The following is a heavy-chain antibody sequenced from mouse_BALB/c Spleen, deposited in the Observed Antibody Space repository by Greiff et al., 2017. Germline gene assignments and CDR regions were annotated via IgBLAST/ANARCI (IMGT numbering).Heavy chain of an antibody. D-gene: IGHD2-3*01. Sequence: VQLQQSGTVLARPGASVKMSCKASGYTFTSYWMHWVKQRPGQGLEWIGAIYPGNSDTSYNQKFKGKAKLTAVTSTSTAYMELSSLTNEDSAVYYCTRADGYFYFDYWGQGTTLTVSA. V-gene: IGHV1-5*01. J-gene: IGHJ2*01. CDR2: IYPGNSDT. CDR1: GYTFTSYW. CDR3: TRADGYFYFDY.